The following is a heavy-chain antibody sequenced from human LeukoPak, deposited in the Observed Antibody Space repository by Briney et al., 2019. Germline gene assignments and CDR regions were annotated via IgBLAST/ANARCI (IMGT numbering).Heavy chain of an antibody. CDR3: ARVFRGAVTSNWFDP. CDR2: ISDSGST. D-gene: IGHD4-17*01. J-gene: IGHJ5*02. Sequence: PSETLSLTCTVSGGSINGYYWTWIRQPPGKGLEWIGYISDSGSTNHNPSPKSRVSMSVGSSNTDFSLRLNSVTAADTAVYYCARVFRGAVTSNWFDPWGQGTLVTVSS. CDR1: GGSINGYY. V-gene: IGHV4-59*01.